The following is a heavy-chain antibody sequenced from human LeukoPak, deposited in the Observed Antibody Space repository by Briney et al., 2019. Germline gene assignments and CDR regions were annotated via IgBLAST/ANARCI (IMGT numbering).Heavy chain of an antibody. J-gene: IGHJ4*02. CDR3: AREQDYVWGSYRYTRVDYFDY. CDR1: GGSFSGYY. Sequence: PSETLSLTCAVYGGSFSGYYWSWIRQPPGKGLEWIGEINHSGSTNYNPSLKSRVTISVDTSKNQFSLQLNSVTPEDTAVYYCAREQDYVWGSYRYTRVDYFDYWGQGTLVTVSS. D-gene: IGHD3-16*02. V-gene: IGHV4-34*01. CDR2: INHSGST.